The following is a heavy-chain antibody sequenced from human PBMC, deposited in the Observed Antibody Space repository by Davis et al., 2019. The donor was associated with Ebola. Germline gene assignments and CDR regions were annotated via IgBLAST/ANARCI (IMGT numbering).Heavy chain of an antibody. CDR1: DASISSHY. D-gene: IGHD3-22*01. CDR3: VRFGYGAY. CDR2: IYDSGCT. J-gene: IGHJ4*02. Sequence: PSETLSLTCTVSDASISSHYWNWIRQPPGKGLEWIGIIYDSGCTNYNPSLKSRVTISADTSKNQFSLKLRSVTAADTAVYYCVRFGYGAYWGQGTLVTVSS. V-gene: IGHV4-59*11.